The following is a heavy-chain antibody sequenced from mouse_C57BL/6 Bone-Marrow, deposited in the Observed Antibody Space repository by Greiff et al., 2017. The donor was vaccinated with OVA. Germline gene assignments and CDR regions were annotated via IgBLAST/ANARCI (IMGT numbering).Heavy chain of an antibody. CDR2: INPYNGGT. V-gene: IGHV1-19*01. CDR3: ARDGYDYSYYYAMDY. Sequence: EVQVVESGPVLVKPGASVKMSCKASGYTFTDYYMNWVKQSHGKSLEWIGVINPYNGGTSYNQKFKGKATLTVDKSSSTAYMELNSLTSEDSAVYYCARDGYDYSYYYAMDYWGQGTSVTVSS. J-gene: IGHJ4*01. D-gene: IGHD2-4*01. CDR1: GYTFTDYY.